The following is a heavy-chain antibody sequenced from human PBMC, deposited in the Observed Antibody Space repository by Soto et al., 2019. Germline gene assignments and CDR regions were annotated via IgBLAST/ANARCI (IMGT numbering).Heavy chain of an antibody. CDR1: GASITSANW. J-gene: IGHJ4*02. Sequence: QVQLQESGPGLVRPSGALSLTCTVSGASITSANWWSWVRQPPGKGLGWIGEIYHSGSANYNPSLQSRATISLDKSKSQFYLKLTSVTAADKAIYYCVRDRGAVWRKYPKRAPKFDSWGQGTPVTVAS. V-gene: IGHV4-4*02. CDR2: IYHSGSA. D-gene: IGHD3-16*01. CDR3: VRDRGAVWRKYPKRAPKFDS.